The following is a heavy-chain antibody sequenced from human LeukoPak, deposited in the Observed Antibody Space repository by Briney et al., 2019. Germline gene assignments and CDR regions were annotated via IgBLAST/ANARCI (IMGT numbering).Heavy chain of an antibody. J-gene: IGHJ5*02. CDR1: GGSISSYY. V-gene: IGHV4-59*01. D-gene: IGHD3-10*01. CDR3: ARGGYYGSGNDFRFDP. Sequence: SETLSLTCTVSGGSISSYYWSWIRQSPGKGLECIGYIHYTGSTNYNPSLKSRVTISVETSKNQFSLKLKSVTAADTAVYYCARGGYYGSGNDFRFDPWGQGALVTVSS. CDR2: IHYTGST.